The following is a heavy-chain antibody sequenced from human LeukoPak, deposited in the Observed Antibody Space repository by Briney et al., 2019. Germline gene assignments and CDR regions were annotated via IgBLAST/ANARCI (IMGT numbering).Heavy chain of an antibody. J-gene: IGHJ5*02. CDR2: IWYDGSNK. V-gene: IGHV3-33*01. CDR1: GFTFSSYG. Sequence: GGSLRLFCAASGFTFSSYGMHWVRQAPGKGLEWVAVIWYDGSNKYYADSVKGRFTISRDNSKNTLYLQMNSLRAEDTAVYYCARGAQGRRGWYHGPKFDPWGQGTLVTVSS. CDR3: ARGAQGRRGWYHGPKFDP. D-gene: IGHD6-19*01.